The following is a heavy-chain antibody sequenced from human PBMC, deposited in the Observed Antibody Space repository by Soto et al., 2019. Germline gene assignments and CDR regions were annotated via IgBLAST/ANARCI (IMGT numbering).Heavy chain of an antibody. V-gene: IGHV1-18*01. CDR2: ISAYNGNT. J-gene: IGHJ5*02. CDR1: GYTFTSYG. D-gene: IGHD3-10*01. CDR3: ARDLYYGSGSYYVGNWFDP. Sequence: ASVKVSCKASGYTFTSYGISWVRQAPGQGLEWMGWISAYNGNTNYAQKPQGRVTMTTDTSTSTAYMELRSLRSDDTAVYYCARDLYYGSGSYYVGNWFDPWGQGTLVTVSS.